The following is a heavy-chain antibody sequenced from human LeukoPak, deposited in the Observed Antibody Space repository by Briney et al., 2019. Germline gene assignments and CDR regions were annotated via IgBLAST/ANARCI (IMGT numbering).Heavy chain of an antibody. CDR1: GFTFSDHY. CDR2: TRKRVNSYTT. Sequence: PGGSLRLSCAASGFTFSDHYMDWVSQAPGKGLEWVGRTRKRVNSYTTEYAASVKGRFTISRDDSKNSLYLQMNSLKTEDTAVYYCARSYGSGTYPFDYWGQGTLVTVSS. CDR3: ARSYGSGTYPFDY. V-gene: IGHV3-72*01. D-gene: IGHD3-10*01. J-gene: IGHJ4*02.